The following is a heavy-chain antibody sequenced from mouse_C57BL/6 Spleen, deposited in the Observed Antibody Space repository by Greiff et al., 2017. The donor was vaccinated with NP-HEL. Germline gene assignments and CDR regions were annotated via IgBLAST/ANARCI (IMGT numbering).Heavy chain of an antibody. CDR2: INPSSGYT. D-gene: IGHD2-2*01. V-gene: IGHV1-7*01. CDR1: GYTFTSYW. Sequence: QVQLQQSGAELAKPGASVKLSCKASGYTFTSYWMHWVKQRPGQGLEWIGYINPSSGYTKYNQKFKDKATLTADKSSSQAYMQLSSLTYEDSAVYDCARSGVTTEAWFAYWGQGTLVTVSA. CDR3: ARSGVTTEAWFAY. J-gene: IGHJ3*01.